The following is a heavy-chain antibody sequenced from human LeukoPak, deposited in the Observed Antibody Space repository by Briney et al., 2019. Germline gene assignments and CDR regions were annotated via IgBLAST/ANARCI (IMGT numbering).Heavy chain of an antibody. CDR3: ARDGATVTTPYYYYGMDV. CDR2: ISANNGNT. Sequence: ASVKVSCKASGYIFTSYGINWVRQAPGQGPEGMGWISANNGNTNYAQKLQGRVTMTTDTFTSTAYMELRSLRSDDTAVYYCARDGATVTTPYYYYGMDVWGQGTTVTVSS. D-gene: IGHD4-17*01. J-gene: IGHJ6*02. CDR1: GYIFTSYG. V-gene: IGHV1-18*04.